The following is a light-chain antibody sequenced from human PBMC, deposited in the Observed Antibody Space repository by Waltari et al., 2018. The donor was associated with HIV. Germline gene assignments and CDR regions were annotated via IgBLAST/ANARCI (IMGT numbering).Light chain of an antibody. Sequence: QSALTQPASVSGSPGQSITISCPGTSRDVGGYNYVPWYQQHPGKAPKLMIYEVSNRPSGVSNRFSGSKSGNTASLTISGLQAEDEADYYCSSYTSSSTPHVVFGGGTKLTVL. CDR2: EVS. V-gene: IGLV2-14*01. J-gene: IGLJ2*01. CDR1: SRDVGGYNY. CDR3: SSYTSSSTPHVV.